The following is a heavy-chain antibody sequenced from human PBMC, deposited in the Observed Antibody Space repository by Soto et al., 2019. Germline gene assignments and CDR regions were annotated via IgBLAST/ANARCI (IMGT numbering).Heavy chain of an antibody. V-gene: IGHV3-30*03. D-gene: IGHD1-1*01. Sequence: QVQLVESGGGVVQPGRSLRLSCAASGFTFSGYGMHWVRQAPGEGLEWVAVISSDGSNKYYVDSVKGRFTISRDNSKNTLDLQINSLRAEDTAVYYCVRNWNYFDFWGQGTRVTVSS. CDR1: GFTFSGYG. CDR2: ISSDGSNK. J-gene: IGHJ4*02. CDR3: VRNWNYFDF.